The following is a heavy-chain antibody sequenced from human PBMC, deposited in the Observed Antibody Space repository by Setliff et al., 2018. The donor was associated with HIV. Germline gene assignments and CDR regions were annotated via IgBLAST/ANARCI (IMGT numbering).Heavy chain of an antibody. CDR3: AREGDVLSGYYVNWFDP. CDR1: GYPFTDYF. Sequence: ASVKVSCKASGYPFTDYFMHWVRQAPGQGLEWMGRVNPNSGDTNYAQKFQGRVTMTRHTSISTAYMELSRLTSDDTAVYYCAREGDVLSGYYVNWFDPWGQGTLVTVSS. D-gene: IGHD3-3*01. CDR2: VNPNSGDT. J-gene: IGHJ5*02. V-gene: IGHV1-2*06.